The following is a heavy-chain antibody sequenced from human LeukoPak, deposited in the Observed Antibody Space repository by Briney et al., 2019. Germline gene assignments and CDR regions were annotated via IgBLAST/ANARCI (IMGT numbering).Heavy chain of an antibody. D-gene: IGHD6-13*01. Sequence: SVKVSCKASGGTFSSYAISWVRQAPGQGLEWMGRIIPIFGTANYAQKFQGRVTITTDESTSTAYVELSSLRSEDTAVYYCATGANIAAAGTGLGYWGQGTLVTVSS. V-gene: IGHV1-69*05. J-gene: IGHJ4*02. CDR3: ATGANIAAAGTGLGY. CDR2: IIPIFGTA. CDR1: GGTFSSYA.